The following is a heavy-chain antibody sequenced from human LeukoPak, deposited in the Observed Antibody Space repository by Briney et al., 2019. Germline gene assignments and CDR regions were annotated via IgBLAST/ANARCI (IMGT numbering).Heavy chain of an antibody. V-gene: IGHV1-2*02. Sequence: ASVKVSCKASGYTFTGYYIHWVRQAPGQGLEWMGWINPNSGGTNYAQKFQGRVTMTRDTSISTAYMELSRLRSDDTAVYYCARDPGATYYYDSSGYCDYWGQGTLVTVSS. D-gene: IGHD3-22*01. CDR2: INPNSGGT. CDR3: ARDPGATYYYDSSGYCDY. J-gene: IGHJ4*02. CDR1: GYTFTGYY.